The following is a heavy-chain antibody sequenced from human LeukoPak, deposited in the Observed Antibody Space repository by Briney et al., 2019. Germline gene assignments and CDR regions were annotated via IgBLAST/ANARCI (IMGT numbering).Heavy chain of an antibody. CDR3: ARDRGGIVGLVDY. J-gene: IGHJ4*02. Sequence: PGGSLRLSCAASGFTFSSYWMSWVRQAPGKGLEWVANIKQDGSEKYYVDSVKGRFTISRDNAKNSLYLQMNSLRAEDTAVYYCARDRGGIVGLVDYWGQGTLVTVSS. CDR1: GFTFSSYW. D-gene: IGHD3-10*01. V-gene: IGHV3-7*01. CDR2: IKQDGSEK.